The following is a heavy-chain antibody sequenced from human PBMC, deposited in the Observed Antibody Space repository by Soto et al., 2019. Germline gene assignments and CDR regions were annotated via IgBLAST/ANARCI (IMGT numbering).Heavy chain of an antibody. CDR3: ARWSAIVGGAESLDV. CDR2: LSAYNGDT. J-gene: IGHJ3*01. D-gene: IGHD1-26*01. CDR1: VYTFINYG. V-gene: IGHV1-18*01. Sequence: QMQLVQSGAEVKKPGASVRVSCKTSVYTFINYGITWVRQAPGQGLEWMGWLSAYNGDTSSSEKLQDRFTMTTDTSTNTVYMDLRSLTSDDTAVYYCARWSAIVGGAESLDVWGQGTMIIVSS.